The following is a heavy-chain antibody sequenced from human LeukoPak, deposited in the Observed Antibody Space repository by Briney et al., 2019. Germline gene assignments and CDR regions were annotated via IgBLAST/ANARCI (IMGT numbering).Heavy chain of an antibody. Sequence: GGSLRLSCAVSGFTFASYSMNWVRQAPGKGLEWVSSISGDSTYIYNAGSVKGRFTISRDNAKNSLYLQMNNLRVEDTALYYCVKDKSGYGDYFDYWGQGSLVTVSS. CDR3: VKDKSGYGDYFDY. CDR1: GFTFASYS. V-gene: IGHV3-21*04. CDR2: ISGDSTYI. D-gene: IGHD5-12*01. J-gene: IGHJ4*02.